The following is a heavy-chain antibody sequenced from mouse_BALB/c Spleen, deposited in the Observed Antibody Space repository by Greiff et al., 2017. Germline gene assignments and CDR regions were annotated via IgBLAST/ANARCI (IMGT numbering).Heavy chain of an antibody. CDR1: GYTFTDYA. Sequence: VQLQESGAELVRPGVSVKISCKGSGYTFTDYAMHWVKQSHAKSLEWIGVISTYYGDASYNQKFKGKATMTVDKSSSTAYMELARLTSEDSAIYYCARGDYDRRAFDYWGQGTTLTVSS. V-gene: IGHV1S137*01. CDR2: ISTYYGDA. CDR3: ARGDYDRRAFDY. D-gene: IGHD2-4*01. J-gene: IGHJ2*01.